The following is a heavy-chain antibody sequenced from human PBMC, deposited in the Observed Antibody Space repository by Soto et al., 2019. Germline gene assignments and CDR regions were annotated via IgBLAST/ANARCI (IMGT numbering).Heavy chain of an antibody. CDR2: ISYDGSNK. CDR3: TRVHLSYDILACYFGY. Sequence: QVQLVESGGGVVQPGRSLRLSCAASGFTFSSYAMHWVRQAPGKELVWVAVISYDGSNKYYADSVKGRFTISRDNSLNTRYLQRNSLRADDTAVYYWTRVHLSYDILACYFGYWGQGTLFTVSS. V-gene: IGHV3-30*14. D-gene: IGHD3-9*01. CDR1: GFTFSSYA. J-gene: IGHJ4*02.